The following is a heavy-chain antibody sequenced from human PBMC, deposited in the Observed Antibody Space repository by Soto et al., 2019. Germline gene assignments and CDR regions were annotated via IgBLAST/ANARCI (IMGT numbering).Heavy chain of an antibody. D-gene: IGHD3-10*01. V-gene: IGHV1-18*01. J-gene: IGHJ4*02. Sequence: GASVKVSCKASGYTFTSYGISWVRQAPGQGLEWMGWISAYNGNTNYAQKLQGRVTMTTDTSTSTAYMELRSLRSDDTAVYYCARDSWAPLSYYGDFDYCGPGTLVTVFS. CDR2: ISAYNGNT. CDR1: GYTFTSYG. CDR3: ARDSWAPLSYYGDFDY.